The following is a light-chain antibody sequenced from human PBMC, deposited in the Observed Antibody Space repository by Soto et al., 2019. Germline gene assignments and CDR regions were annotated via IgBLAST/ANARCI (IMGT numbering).Light chain of an antibody. CDR1: SSDVGGYNY. V-gene: IGLV2-14*01. CDR2: AVS. CDR3: CSYTVSGTYV. Sequence: QSVLTQPASVPGSPGQSITISCTGTSSDVGGYNYVSWYQQHPGKAPKLMIYAVSNRPSGVSNRFSGSKPGNTATLTISGLQAEYEADYCCCSYTVSGTYVFGTGTKVTVL. J-gene: IGLJ1*01.